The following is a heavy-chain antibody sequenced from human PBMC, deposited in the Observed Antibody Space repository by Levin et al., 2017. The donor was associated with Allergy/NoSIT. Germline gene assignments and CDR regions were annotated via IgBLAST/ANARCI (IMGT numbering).Heavy chain of an antibody. D-gene: IGHD2/OR15-2a*01. CDR2: IFGGDMT. CDR3: ARHQKNSFDI. CDR1: GLTVNNNY. V-gene: IGHV3-53*01. J-gene: IGHJ3*02. Sequence: LSLTCAASGLTVNNNYMNWVRQAPGKGLEWVSVIFGGDMTFYADSVKGRFTISRENSKNTFYLQMNSLRAEDTAMYYCARHQKNSFDIWGQGTMVTVSP.